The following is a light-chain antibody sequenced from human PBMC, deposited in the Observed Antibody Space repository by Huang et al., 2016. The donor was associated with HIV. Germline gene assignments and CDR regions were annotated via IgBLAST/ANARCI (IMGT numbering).Light chain of an antibody. Sequence: EIVLTQSPGTLSLSPGERATLSCRASQSVSNYLAWYQQKPGQAPRLLIYGASSRATGIPYRFSGSGSGTDFTLTISRLEPEDFAFYYCQQYGGSPLTFGGGIKVETK. V-gene: IGKV3-20*01. CDR3: QQYGGSPLT. CDR2: GAS. J-gene: IGKJ4*01. CDR1: QSVSNY.